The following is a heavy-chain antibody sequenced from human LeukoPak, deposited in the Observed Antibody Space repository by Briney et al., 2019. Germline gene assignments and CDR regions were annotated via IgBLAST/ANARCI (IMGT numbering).Heavy chain of an antibody. CDR1: GYTFTGYY. V-gene: IGHV1-46*01. Sequence: ASVKVSCKASGYTFTGYYMHWVRQAPGQGLEWMGIINPSGGSTSYAQKFQGRVTMTRDTSTSTVYMELSSLRSEDTAVYYCARDSYYDFWSGYQYYFDYWGQGTLVTVSS. D-gene: IGHD3-3*01. CDR2: INPSGGST. J-gene: IGHJ4*02. CDR3: ARDSYYDFWSGYQYYFDY.